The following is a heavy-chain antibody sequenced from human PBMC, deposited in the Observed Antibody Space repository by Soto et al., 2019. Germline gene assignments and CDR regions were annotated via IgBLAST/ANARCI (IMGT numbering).Heavy chain of an antibody. CDR2: IYYSGST. Sequence: SETLSVTCTVSGGSISSYYWSWIRQPPGKGLEWIGYIYYSGSTNYNPSLKSRVTISVDTSKNQFSLKLSSVTAADTAVHYCARASIGGIAAAGPQVDMDVWGQGTTVTVSS. V-gene: IGHV4-59*13. CDR1: GGSISSYY. CDR3: ARASIGGIAAAGPQVDMDV. D-gene: IGHD6-13*01. J-gene: IGHJ6*02.